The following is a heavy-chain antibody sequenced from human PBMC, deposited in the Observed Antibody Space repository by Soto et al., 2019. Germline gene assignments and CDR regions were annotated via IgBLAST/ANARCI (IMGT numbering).Heavy chain of an antibody. Sequence: TSETLSLTCTVSVGSISSYYWSWIRQPPGRGLEWIGYIYYSGSTNYNPSLKSRVTISVDTSKNQFSLKLSSVTAADTAVYYCARDLGESKDYWGQGTLVTVS. J-gene: IGHJ4*02. CDR1: VGSISSYY. CDR2: IYYSGST. D-gene: IGHD3-10*01. V-gene: IGHV4-59*01. CDR3: ARDLGESKDY.